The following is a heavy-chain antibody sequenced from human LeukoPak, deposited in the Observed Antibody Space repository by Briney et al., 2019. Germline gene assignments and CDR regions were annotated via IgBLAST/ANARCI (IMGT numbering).Heavy chain of an antibody. J-gene: IGHJ6*03. CDR3: ARGHYYYGSGRRYMDV. CDR1: GYTFTGYY. Sequence: ASVKVSCKASGYTFTGYYMHWVRQAPGQGLEWMGWINPNSGGTNYAQKFQGRVTMTRDTSISTAYMELSRLRSDDTAVYYCARGHYYYGSGRRYMDVWGKGTTVTISS. CDR2: INPNSGGT. D-gene: IGHD3-10*01. V-gene: IGHV1-2*02.